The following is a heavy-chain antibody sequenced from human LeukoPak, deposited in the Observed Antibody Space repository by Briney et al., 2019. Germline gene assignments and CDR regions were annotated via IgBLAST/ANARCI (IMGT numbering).Heavy chain of an antibody. CDR2: IYHSGST. V-gene: IGHV4-38-2*02. D-gene: IGHD2-2*01. CDR1: GYSISSGYY. J-gene: IGHJ6*04. Sequence: KPSETLSLTCAVSGYSISSGYYWGWIRQPPGKGLEWIGSIYHSGSTYYNPSLKSRVTISVDTSKNQFSLKLSSVTAADTAVYYCARDGTSPYCSSTSCDGWYYYYGMDVWGKGTTVTVSS. CDR3: ARDGTSPYCSSTSCDGWYYYYGMDV.